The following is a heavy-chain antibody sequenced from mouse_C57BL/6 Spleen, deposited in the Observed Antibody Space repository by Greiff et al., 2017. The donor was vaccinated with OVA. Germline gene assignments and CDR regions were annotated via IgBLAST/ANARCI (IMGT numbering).Heavy chain of an antibody. CDR2: ISSGSSTI. V-gene: IGHV5-17*01. J-gene: IGHJ1*03. CDR1: GFTFSDYG. Sequence: EVKLVESGGGLVKPGGSLKLSCAASGFTFSDYGMHWVRQAPEKGLEWVAYISSGSSTIYYADTGKGRFTISRDNAKNTLFLQMTSLRSEDTAMYYCARRTTAHWYFDVWGTGTTVTVSS. CDR3: ARRTTAHWYFDV. D-gene: IGHD1-2*01.